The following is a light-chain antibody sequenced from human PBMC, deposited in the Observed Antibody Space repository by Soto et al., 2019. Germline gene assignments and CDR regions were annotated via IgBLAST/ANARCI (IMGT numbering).Light chain of an antibody. CDR3: QYYNTAPLT. Sequence: DIQMTQSPSSLSASVGDRVTITCRASQAISNFVAWYQQKPGKVPQVLIFAASSLQSGVPSRFSGSGSATDFTLTITSLQPEDVATYYCQYYNTAPLTFGGGTKVDIK. CDR1: QAISNF. J-gene: IGKJ4*01. V-gene: IGKV1-27*01. CDR2: AAS.